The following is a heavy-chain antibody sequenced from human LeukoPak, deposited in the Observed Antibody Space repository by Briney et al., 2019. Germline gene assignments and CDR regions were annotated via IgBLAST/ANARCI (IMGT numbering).Heavy chain of an antibody. CDR1: GFTFSSYW. J-gene: IGHJ6*03. V-gene: IGHV3-74*01. CDR2: IYSDGSST. D-gene: IGHD3-3*01. Sequence: GGSLRLSCAASGFTFSSYWMHWVRQAPGKGLVWVSRIYSDGSSTSYADSVKGRFTISRDNAKNTLYLQMNSLRAEDTAVYYCASANPILLDYYYYYMDVWGKGTTVTVSS. CDR3: ASANPILLDYYYYYMDV.